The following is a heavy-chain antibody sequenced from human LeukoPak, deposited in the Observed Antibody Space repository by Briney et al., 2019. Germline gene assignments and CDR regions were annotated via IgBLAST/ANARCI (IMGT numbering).Heavy chain of an antibody. CDR2: IRYDGSNK. CDR3: AKVILREVITQEASALGY. J-gene: IGHJ4*02. CDR1: GFTFSSYG. D-gene: IGHD3-22*01. V-gene: IGHV3-30*02. Sequence: PGGSLRLSCAASGFTFSSYGMHWVRQAPGKGLEWVAFIRYDGSNKYYADSVKGRFTISRDNSKNTLYLQMNSLRAEDTAVYYCAKVILREVITQEASALGYWGQGTLVTVSS.